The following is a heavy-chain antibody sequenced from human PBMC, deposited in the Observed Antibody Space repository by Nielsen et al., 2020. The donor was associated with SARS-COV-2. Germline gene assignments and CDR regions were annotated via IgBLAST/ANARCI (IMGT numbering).Heavy chain of an antibody. D-gene: IGHD6-13*01. V-gene: IGHV3-13*04. Sequence: GFLRPSCEGSGFTFSNYDMQWVRQVTGKGLEWVSSIGRAGDTHYSGSVKGRFTISRESAKNSLYLQMNSLRAEDTALYYCAKDILAAAGTGFDYWGQGTLVTVSS. J-gene: IGHJ4*02. CDR2: IGRAGDT. CDR3: AKDILAAAGTGFDY. CDR1: GFTFSNYD.